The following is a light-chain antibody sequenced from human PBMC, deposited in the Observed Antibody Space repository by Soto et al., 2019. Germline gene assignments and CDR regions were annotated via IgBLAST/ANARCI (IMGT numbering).Light chain of an antibody. J-gene: IGKJ3*01. Sequence: EIVMTQSPATLSVSPGERATLSCRASQSVSSNLAWYQQKPGQAPRLLIYGASTRATGIPARFSGSGSVTEFTLTISSLQCEDFAVYYCQQYHNCPFTVGPGTKVDIK. CDR3: QQYHNCPFT. CDR2: GAS. V-gene: IGKV3-15*01. CDR1: QSVSSN.